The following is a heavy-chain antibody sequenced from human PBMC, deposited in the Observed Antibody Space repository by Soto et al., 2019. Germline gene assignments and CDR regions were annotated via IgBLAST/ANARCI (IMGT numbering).Heavy chain of an antibody. Sequence: PSETLSLTCTVSGGSISSGDYYWSWIRQPPGKGLEWIGYIYYSGSTYYNPSLKSRVTISVDTSKNQFSLKLSSVTAADTAVYYCARGGYDISGYYSFSFSGYYYYGMDVWGQGTTVTVSS. CDR3: ARGGYDISGYYSFSFSGYYYYGMDV. CDR2: IYYSGST. CDR1: GGSISSGDYY. V-gene: IGHV4-30-4*01. D-gene: IGHD3-22*01. J-gene: IGHJ6*02.